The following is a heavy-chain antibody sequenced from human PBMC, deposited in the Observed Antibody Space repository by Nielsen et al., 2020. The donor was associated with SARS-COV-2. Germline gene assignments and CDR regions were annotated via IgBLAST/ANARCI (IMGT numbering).Heavy chain of an antibody. CDR1: GGSFSGYY. J-gene: IGHJ3*02. CDR3: ARLDIVVVPAATRAFDI. CDR2: INHSGST. Sequence: SETLSLTCAVYGGSFSGYYRSWIRQPPGKGLEWIGEINHSGSTNYNPSLKSRVTISVDTSKNQFSLKLSSVTAADTAVYYCARLDIVVVPAATRAFDIWGQGTMVTVSS. D-gene: IGHD2-2*03. V-gene: IGHV4-34*01.